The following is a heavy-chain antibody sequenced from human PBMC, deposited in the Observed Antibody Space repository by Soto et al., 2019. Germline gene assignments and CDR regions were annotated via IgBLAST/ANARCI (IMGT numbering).Heavy chain of an antibody. V-gene: IGHV3-21*01. CDR2: ISISSIYI. CDR3: AGAYYYDSSGYWP. Sequence: PGASPRLSCAASGFTFSSYHLKCVRQAPGEGLDGGSSISISSIYIYYADSVKGRFTISRDNAKNSLYLQMNSLRAEDTAVYYCAGAYYYDSSGYWPWGQGTLVTVSS. CDR1: GFTFSSYH. J-gene: IGHJ4*02. D-gene: IGHD3-22*01.